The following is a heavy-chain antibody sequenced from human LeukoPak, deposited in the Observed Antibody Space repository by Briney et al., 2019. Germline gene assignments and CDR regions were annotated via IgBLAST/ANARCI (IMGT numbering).Heavy chain of an antibody. CDR3: ARGALGYCSSTSCYSWDYFDY. CDR1: GFTFSSYG. Sequence: GGSLRLSCAASGFTFSSYGMLWVRQAPGKGLEWVAVIWYDGSNKYYADSVKGRFTISRDNSKNTLYLQMNSLRAEDTAVYYCARGALGYCSSTSCYSWDYFDYWGQGTLVTVSS. V-gene: IGHV3-33*01. D-gene: IGHD2-2*02. CDR2: IWYDGSNK. J-gene: IGHJ4*02.